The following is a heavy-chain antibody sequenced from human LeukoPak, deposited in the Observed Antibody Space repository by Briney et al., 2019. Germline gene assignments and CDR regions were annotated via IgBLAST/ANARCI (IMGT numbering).Heavy chain of an antibody. CDR2: INPKRGVT. CDR3: ARERNYGDYGNAFDV. D-gene: IGHD4-17*01. V-gene: IGHV1-2*02. CDR1: GYTFTDYY. Sequence: ASAKVSCKASGYTFTDYYIHWMRQAPGQGLEWMGWINPKRGVTTYAQKFQGRVTMTRDTSITTAYMELTRLRSDDTTIYYCARERNYGDYGNAFDVWGQGTGVTVSS. J-gene: IGHJ3*01.